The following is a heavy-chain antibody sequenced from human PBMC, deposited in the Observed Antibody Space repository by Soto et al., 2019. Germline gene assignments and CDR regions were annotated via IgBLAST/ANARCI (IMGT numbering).Heavy chain of an antibody. D-gene: IGHD5-18*01. V-gene: IGHV4-39*02. J-gene: IGHJ4*02. CDR1: GGSSSSSSYY. Sequence: SETLSLTCTVSGGSSSSSSYYWGWIRQPPGKGLEWIGSIYYSGSTYYNPSLKSRVTISVDTSKNQFSLRAEDMAVYYCARDQGIQLWTAFDYWGQGTLVTVSS. CDR3: ARDQGIQLWTAFDY. CDR2: IYYSGST.